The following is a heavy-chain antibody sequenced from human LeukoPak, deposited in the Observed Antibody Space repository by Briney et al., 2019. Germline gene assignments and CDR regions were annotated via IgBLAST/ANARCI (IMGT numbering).Heavy chain of an antibody. D-gene: IGHD3-22*01. J-gene: IGHJ4*02. CDR2: INPSGGST. Sequence: ASVKVSCKASGYTFTGYYMHWVRQAPGQGLEWMGIINPSGGSTSYAQKFQGRVTMTRDMSTSTVYMELSRLRSEDTAVYSCARGSNYYDSSGYFVFDYWGQGTLVTVSS. CDR3: ARGSNYYDSSGYFVFDY. V-gene: IGHV1-46*01. CDR1: GYTFTGYY.